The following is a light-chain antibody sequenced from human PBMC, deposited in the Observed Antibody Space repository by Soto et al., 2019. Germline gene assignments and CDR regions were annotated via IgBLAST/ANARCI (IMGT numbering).Light chain of an antibody. CDR1: QSVNSN. Sequence: EIVMTQSPATLSVSPGERATLSCRASQSVNSNLAWYRQKPGQAPRLLISDASTRATGVPAGFSGSGSGTEFNLTISSLQSEDSGIYYCQQYNFWPPLTFGGGTKVEIK. J-gene: IGKJ4*01. CDR3: QQYNFWPPLT. V-gene: IGKV3-15*01. CDR2: DAS.